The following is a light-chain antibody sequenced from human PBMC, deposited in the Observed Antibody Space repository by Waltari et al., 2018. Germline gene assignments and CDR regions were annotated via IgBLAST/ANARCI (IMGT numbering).Light chain of an antibody. CDR1: QSVLYSSNNKNY. CDR2: WAS. V-gene: IGKV4-1*01. J-gene: IGKJ1*01. CDR3: HQYYSTPWT. Sequence: DIVMTQSPDSLAVSPGARATINCKSSQSVLYSSNNKNYLAWYQQKLGQPPKLLFYWASTREFGVPDRFSGSGSGTDFTLTISSLQAEDVAVYYCHQYYSTPWTFGQGTKVEIK.